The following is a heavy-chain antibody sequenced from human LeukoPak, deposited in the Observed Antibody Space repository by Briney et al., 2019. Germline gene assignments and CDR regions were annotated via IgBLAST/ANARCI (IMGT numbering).Heavy chain of an antibody. CDR1: GFTFSSYA. V-gene: IGHV3-23*01. CDR3: AKLSEYQLLYKENAFDI. J-gene: IGHJ3*02. Sequence: GGSLRLSCAASGFTFSSYAMSWVRQAPGKGLEWVSAISGSGGSTYYADCVKGRFTISRDNSKNTLYLQMNSLRAEDTAVYYCAKLSEYQLLYKENAFDIWGQGTMVTVSS. D-gene: IGHD2-2*02. CDR2: ISGSGGST.